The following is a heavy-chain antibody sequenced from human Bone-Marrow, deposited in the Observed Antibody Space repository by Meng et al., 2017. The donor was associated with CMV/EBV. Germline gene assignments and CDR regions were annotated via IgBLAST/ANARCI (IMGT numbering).Heavy chain of an antibody. V-gene: IGHV3-43*01. CDR2: ISWDGGST. J-gene: IGHJ6*01. Sequence: GESLKISCAASGFTFDDYTMHWVRQAPGKGLEWVSLISWDGGSTYYADSVKGRFTISRDNSKNSLYLQMNSLRTEDTALYYCAKDDPLYYYGMDVWGQGTTVTGSS. CDR1: GFTFDDYT. CDR3: AKDDPLYYYGMDV.